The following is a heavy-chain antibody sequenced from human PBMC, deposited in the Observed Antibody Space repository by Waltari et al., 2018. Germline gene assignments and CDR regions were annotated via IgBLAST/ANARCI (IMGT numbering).Heavy chain of an antibody. CDR2: IYHSGIT. CDR3: ATSLGDYFDY. CDR1: AYSISSGSY. J-gene: IGHJ4*02. Sequence: QVQLQESGPGLVKPSETLSLTCAVSAYSISSGSYWGWIRQPPGKGLEWIGSIYHSGITYYNPSLKSRVTISVDTSKNQFSLKLSSVTAADTAVYYCATSLGDYFDYWGQGTLVTVSS. V-gene: IGHV4-38-2*01.